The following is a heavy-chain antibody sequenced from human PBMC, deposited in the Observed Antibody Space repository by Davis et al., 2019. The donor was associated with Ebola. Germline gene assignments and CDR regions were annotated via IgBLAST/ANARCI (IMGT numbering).Heavy chain of an antibody. CDR3: ARGSYSSGWYGPRARYYYGMDV. Sequence: GGSLRLSCAASGFTFSSYAMHWVRQAPGKGLEWVAVISYDGSNKYYADSVKGRFTISRDNSKNTLYLQMNSLRAEDTAVDYCARGSYSSGWYGPRARYYYGMDVWGQGTTVTVSS. J-gene: IGHJ6*02. CDR1: GFTFSSYA. D-gene: IGHD6-19*01. V-gene: IGHV3-30-3*01. CDR2: ISYDGSNK.